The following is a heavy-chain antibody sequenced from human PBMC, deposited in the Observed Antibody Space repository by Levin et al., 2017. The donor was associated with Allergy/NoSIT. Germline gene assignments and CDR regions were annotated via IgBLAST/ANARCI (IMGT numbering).Heavy chain of an antibody. CDR3: ARPATAGTNYCYAMDV. D-gene: IGHD6-19*01. Sequence: GESLKISCAASGFTLRNYGMHWVRQAPGKGLEWVGGISYDGRNEYYADSVKGRFTISRDTSKNTLHLQMSSLRGEDTAVYYCARPATAGTNYCYAMDVWGQGTTVTVSS. J-gene: IGHJ6*02. V-gene: IGHV3-30*03. CDR2: ISYDGRNE. CDR1: GFTLRNYG.